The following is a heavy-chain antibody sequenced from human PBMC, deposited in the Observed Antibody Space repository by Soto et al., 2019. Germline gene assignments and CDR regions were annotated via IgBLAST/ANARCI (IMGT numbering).Heavy chain of an antibody. D-gene: IGHD3-10*01. CDR1: GGSFSGYY. J-gene: IGHJ5*02. Sequence: QVQLQQWGAGLLKPSETLSLTCAVYGGSFSGYYWSWIRQPPGKGLEWIGEINHSGSTNYNPSLKSRGTISVDTSKNQFSLKLSSVTAADTAVYYCARGRLHYYGSGSYWFDPWGQGTLVTVSS. CDR3: ARGRLHYYGSGSYWFDP. CDR2: INHSGST. V-gene: IGHV4-34*01.